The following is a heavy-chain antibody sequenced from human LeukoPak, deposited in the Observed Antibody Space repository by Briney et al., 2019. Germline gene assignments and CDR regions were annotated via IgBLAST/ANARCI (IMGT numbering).Heavy chain of an antibody. V-gene: IGHV1-18*01. CDR2: VSAYNGNT. CDR1: GYTFTSYG. CDR3: ARSGDYYDSSGYLTEDY. Sequence: ASVKVSCKASGYTFTSYGISWVRQAPGQGLEWMGWVSAYNGNTNYAQKLQGRVTMTTATSTSTAYMELRSLRSDDTAVYYCARSGDYYDSSGYLTEDYWGQGTLVTVSS. D-gene: IGHD3-22*01. J-gene: IGHJ4*02.